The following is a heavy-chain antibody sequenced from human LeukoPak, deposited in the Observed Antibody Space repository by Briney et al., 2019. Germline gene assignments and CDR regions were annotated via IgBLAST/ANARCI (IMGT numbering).Heavy chain of an antibody. V-gene: IGHV3-7*05. D-gene: IGHD5-12*01. J-gene: IGHJ6*02. CDR3: AKMTSTATPYYGMDV. CDR1: RFTFNNYW. Sequence: GGSLRLSCAASRFTFNNYWMTWVRQAPGKGLEWVANIKQDGSDKYYVDSVKGRFTISRDNAKNSLYLQMDSLRAEDTAVYYCAKMTSTATPYYGMDVRGQGTTVTVSS. CDR2: IKQDGSDK.